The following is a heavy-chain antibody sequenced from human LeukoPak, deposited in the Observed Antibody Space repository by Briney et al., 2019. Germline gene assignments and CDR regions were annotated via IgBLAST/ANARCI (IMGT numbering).Heavy chain of an antibody. J-gene: IGHJ4*02. V-gene: IGHV3-23*01. D-gene: IGHD6-6*01. CDR3: AKDLISRSSLDY. Sequence: GGSLRLSCAASGFTFSSYAMSWVRQAPGKGLEWVSAISGSGGSTYYADSVKGRFTISRDNSENTLYLQMNSLRAEDTAVYYCAKDLISRSSLDYWGQGTLVTVSS. CDR2: ISGSGGST. CDR1: GFTFSSYA.